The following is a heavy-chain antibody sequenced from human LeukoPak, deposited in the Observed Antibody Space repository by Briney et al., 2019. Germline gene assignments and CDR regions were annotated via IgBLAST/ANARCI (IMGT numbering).Heavy chain of an antibody. CDR1: GGSISSSSYY. Sequence: SETLSLTCTVSGGSISSSSYYWGWIRQPPGKGLEWIGSIYYSGSTYYNPSLKSRVTISVDTSKNQFSLKLSSVTAADTAVYYCARQVAVNDAFDIWGQGTMDTVSS. CDR3: ARQVAVNDAFDI. V-gene: IGHV4-39*01. J-gene: IGHJ3*02. CDR2: IYYSGST. D-gene: IGHD6-19*01.